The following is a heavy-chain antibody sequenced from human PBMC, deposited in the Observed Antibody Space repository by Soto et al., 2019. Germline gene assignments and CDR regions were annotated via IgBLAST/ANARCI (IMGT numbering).Heavy chain of an antibody. CDR3: ASPYMSSCDFDF. CDR2: TTPIFGTS. V-gene: IGHV1-69*06. D-gene: IGHD1-26*01. J-gene: IGHJ3*01. Sequence: VKGSCQASGVPFSIYGYTWVRQAPGQGPEWMGGTTPIFGTSNYAEKVQSRITINADKSTNKVYMELSSLRSEDTAVYYCASPYMSSCDFDFWGQGTTVTVSS. CDR1: GVPFSIYG.